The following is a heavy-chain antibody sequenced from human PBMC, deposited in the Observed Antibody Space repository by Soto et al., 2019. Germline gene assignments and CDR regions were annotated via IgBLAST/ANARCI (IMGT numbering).Heavy chain of an antibody. CDR1: GGSFSGYY. V-gene: IGHV4-34*01. Sequence: QVQLQQWGAGLLKPSETLSLTCAVYGGSFSGYYWSWIRQPPGKGLEWIGEINHSGSTNYNPSLKSRVTISVDTSKNQFSLKLSSVTAADTAVYYCARALEGDILTGQWEAFDIWGQGTMVTVSS. CDR3: ARALEGDILTGQWEAFDI. J-gene: IGHJ3*02. D-gene: IGHD3-9*01. CDR2: INHSGST.